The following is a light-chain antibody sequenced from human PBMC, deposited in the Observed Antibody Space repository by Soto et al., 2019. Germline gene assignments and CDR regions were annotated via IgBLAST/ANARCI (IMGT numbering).Light chain of an antibody. CDR3: CSYTGATSAYV. V-gene: IGLV2-23*01. Sequence: QSVLTQPASVSGSPGQSITVSCTGSRNDVGNYNLVSWYQQSPGKAPKLLIYEDSKRPSGVSNRFSGSKSGDTASLTISGLPTEDEADYYCCSYTGATSAYVFGTGTNGTVL. J-gene: IGLJ1*01. CDR2: EDS. CDR1: RNDVGNYNL.